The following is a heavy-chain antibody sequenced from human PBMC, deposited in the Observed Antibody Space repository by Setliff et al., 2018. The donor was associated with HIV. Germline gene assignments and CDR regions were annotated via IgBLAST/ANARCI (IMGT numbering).Heavy chain of an antibody. D-gene: IGHD2-8*02. CDR1: GVSISGHF. Sequence: SETLSLTCFVSGVSISGHFWGWIRQPPGKGLEWIGYIYTSGTTEYYPSLDSRVTISVDTSRDQFSLNLRSVTAADTALYFCARLIHTGLLYFDYWGLGMLVTVSS. CDR3: ARLIHTGLLYFDY. J-gene: IGHJ4*02. V-gene: IGHV4-4*09. CDR2: IYTSGTT.